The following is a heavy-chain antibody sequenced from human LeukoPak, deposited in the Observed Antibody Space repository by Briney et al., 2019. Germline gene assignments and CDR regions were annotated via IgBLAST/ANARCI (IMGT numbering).Heavy chain of an antibody. D-gene: IGHD1-26*01. Sequence: GASVKVSCKASGYTITSYGISWVRQAPGQGLEWMGIINCGDGYTNYAQKFQGRVSVTAGTSTSTLYMELSRLTTEDTAIYYCARDRGGSYSIDYWGQGTLITVSS. CDR2: INCGDGYT. V-gene: IGHV1-18*01. CDR3: ARDRGGSYSIDY. J-gene: IGHJ4*02. CDR1: GYTITSYG.